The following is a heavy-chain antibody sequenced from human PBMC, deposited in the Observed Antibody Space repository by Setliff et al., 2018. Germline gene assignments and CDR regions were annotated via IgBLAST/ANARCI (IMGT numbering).Heavy chain of an antibody. D-gene: IGHD3-22*01. CDR1: GYTFTTHG. Sequence: GASVKVSCKASGYTFTTHGLHWVRQAPGQRLEWMGWFNVGHGYTKYSQKSQGRVTMTSDTSASTAYMELNSLRSEDTALYYCARGGGVNDDNSGFYRSFDYWGQGTLVTVS. V-gene: IGHV1-3*01. CDR3: ARGGGVNDDNSGFYRSFDY. CDR2: FNVGHGYT. J-gene: IGHJ4*02.